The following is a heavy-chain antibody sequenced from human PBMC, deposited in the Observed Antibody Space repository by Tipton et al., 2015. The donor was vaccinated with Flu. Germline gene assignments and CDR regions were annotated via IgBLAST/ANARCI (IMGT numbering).Heavy chain of an antibody. J-gene: IGHJ4*02. D-gene: IGHD5/OR15-5a*01. CDR1: GFPFSGYG. CDR2: VSGGGGTT. CDR3: AKVIPELVSGLDY. V-gene: IGHV3-23*01. Sequence: SLRLSCAASGFPFSGYGMHWVRQAPGKGLEWVASVSGGGGTTYFAASVRGRFTISRDNLKNTLFLQMNSLRAEDTAIYYCAKVIPELVSGLDYWGQGTLVTVSS.